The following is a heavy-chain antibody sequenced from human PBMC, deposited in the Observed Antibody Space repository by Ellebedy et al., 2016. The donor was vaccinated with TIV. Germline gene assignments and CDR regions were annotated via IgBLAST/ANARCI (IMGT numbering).Heavy chain of an antibody. CDR1: GYTFTSYG. CDR3: ARVQLERRGGYYYYYGMDV. Sequence: ASVKVSCXASGYTFTSYGISWVRQAPGQGLEWMGWISAYNGNTNYAQKLQGRVTMTTDTSTSTAYMELRSLRSDDTAVYYCARVQLERRGGYYYYYGMDVWGQGTTVTVSS. J-gene: IGHJ6*02. V-gene: IGHV1-18*01. CDR2: ISAYNGNT. D-gene: IGHD1-1*01.